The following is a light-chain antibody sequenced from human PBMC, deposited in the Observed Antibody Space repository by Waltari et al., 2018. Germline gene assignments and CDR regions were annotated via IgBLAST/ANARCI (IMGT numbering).Light chain of an antibody. Sequence: QSALTQPASVSGSPGQSITISCTGTSSDVGGYNYVSWYQQHPGKAPKRMLYDVSNRPSGVANRFSGSKSGNTASLTISGLQAEDEADYYCSSYTSSSVVFGGGTKLTVL. V-gene: IGLV2-14*03. CDR2: DVS. CDR3: SSYTSSSVV. J-gene: IGLJ2*01. CDR1: SSDVGGYNY.